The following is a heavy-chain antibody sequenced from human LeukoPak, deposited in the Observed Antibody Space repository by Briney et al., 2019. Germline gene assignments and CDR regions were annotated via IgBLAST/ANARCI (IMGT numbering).Heavy chain of an antibody. V-gene: IGHV5-51*01. CDR2: IDPGDSHT. J-gene: IGHJ6*03. Sequence: GESLKLSCQGSGYRFTNYWIGWVRQMPGKGLEWMGFIDPGDSHTKYSPSFQGHVTISADKSINTVYVQWNSLKASDTAMYFCARHRGGAIGYEFYYYMDVWGKGTTVIVS. CDR1: GYRFTNYW. CDR3: ARHRGGAIGYEFYYYMDV. D-gene: IGHD3-16*01.